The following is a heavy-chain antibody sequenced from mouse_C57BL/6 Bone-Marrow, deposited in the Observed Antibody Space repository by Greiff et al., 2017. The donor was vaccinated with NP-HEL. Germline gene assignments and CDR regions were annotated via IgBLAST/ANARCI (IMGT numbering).Heavy chain of an antibody. Sequence: VQLQQSGPELVKPGASVKISCKASGYTFTDYYMNWVKQSHGKSLEWIGDINPNNGGTSYNQKFKGKATLTVDKSSSTAYMELRSLTSEDSAVYYCARRGITTVRFDYWGQGTTLTVSS. CDR3: ARRGITTVRFDY. CDR2: INPNNGGT. D-gene: IGHD1-1*01. CDR1: GYTFTDYY. J-gene: IGHJ2*01. V-gene: IGHV1-26*01.